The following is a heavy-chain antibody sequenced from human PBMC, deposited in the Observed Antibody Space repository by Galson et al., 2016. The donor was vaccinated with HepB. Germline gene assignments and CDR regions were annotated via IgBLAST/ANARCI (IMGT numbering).Heavy chain of an antibody. J-gene: IGHJ2*01. V-gene: IGHV3-74*03. CDR2: INTDGSSS. Sequence: SLRLSCAASGFTFSNSWMHWVRQVPGKGPEWVSRINTDGSSSKNADSVTGRFTISRDNAKNTVYLQMNSLTAEDTAVYYCARELGYCSGGNCHVWYFDLWGQGTLVSVSS. D-gene: IGHD2-15*01. CDR3: ARELGYCSGGNCHVWYFDL. CDR1: GFTFSNSW.